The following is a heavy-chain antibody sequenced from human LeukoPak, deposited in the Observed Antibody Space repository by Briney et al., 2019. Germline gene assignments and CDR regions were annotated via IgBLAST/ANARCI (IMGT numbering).Heavy chain of an antibody. J-gene: IGHJ6*03. D-gene: IGHD3-10*01. V-gene: IGHV1-69*01. CDR1: GGTFSNYA. CDR2: IIPIFGTA. CDR3: ARVVRGVIPKNYYYYYMDV. Sequence: GSSVKASCKASGGTFSNYAINWVRQAPGQGLEWMGGIIPIFGTANYAQKFQGRVTITADESTSTAYMELSSLRSEDTAVYYCARVVRGVIPKNYYYYYMDVWGKGTTVTISS.